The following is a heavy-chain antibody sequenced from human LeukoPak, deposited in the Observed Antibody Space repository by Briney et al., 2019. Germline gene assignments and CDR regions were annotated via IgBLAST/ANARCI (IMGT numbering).Heavy chain of an antibody. J-gene: IGHJ1*01. D-gene: IGHD3-22*01. CDR2: IYTSGST. Sequence: SETLSLTCTVSGGSISSYYWSWIRQPAGKGLEWIGRIYTSGSTNYNPSLKSRVTMSVDTSKNQFSLKLSSVTAADTAVYYCARAPVGGRSGYYYAECFQHWGQGTLVTVSS. CDR1: GGSISSYY. V-gene: IGHV4-4*07. CDR3: ARAPVGGRSGYYYAECFQH.